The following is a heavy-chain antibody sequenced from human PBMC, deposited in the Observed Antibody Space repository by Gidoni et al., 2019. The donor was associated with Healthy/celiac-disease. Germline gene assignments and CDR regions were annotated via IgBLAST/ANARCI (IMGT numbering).Heavy chain of an antibody. V-gene: IGHV1-24*01. CDR2: FDPEDGET. CDR3: SLGILEWYAFDI. Sequence: QVQLVQSGAEVKKPGASVKVSCKVSGYTLTELSMHCVRQAPGKGLEWMGGFDPEDGETIYAQKFQGRVTMTEDTSTDTAYMELSSLRSEDTDVYYCSLGILEWYAFDIWGQGTMVTVSS. D-gene: IGHD3-3*01. J-gene: IGHJ3*02. CDR1: GYTLTELS.